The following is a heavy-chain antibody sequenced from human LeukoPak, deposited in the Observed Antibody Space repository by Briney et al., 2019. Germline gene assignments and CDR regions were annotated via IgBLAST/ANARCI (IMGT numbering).Heavy chain of an antibody. D-gene: IGHD3-10*01. CDR1: GFTFSSYA. CDR3: ARDPHYGAGFYHYYYMDV. Sequence: GGSLRLSCAASGFTFSSYAMSWVRQAPGKGLEWVSAISGSGGSTYYADSVKGRFTISRDNAKNTVYLEMSSLRAEDSAVYYCARDPHYGAGFYHYYYMDVWGEGTTVTVSS. J-gene: IGHJ6*03. CDR2: ISGSGGST. V-gene: IGHV3-23*01.